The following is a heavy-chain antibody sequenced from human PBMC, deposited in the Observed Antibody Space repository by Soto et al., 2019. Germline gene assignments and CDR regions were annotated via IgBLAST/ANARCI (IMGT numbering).Heavy chain of an antibody. V-gene: IGHV4-30-2*01. CDR1: GGSISSGGYS. J-gene: IGHJ5*02. CDR2: IYHSGST. Sequence: SETLSLTCAVSGGSISSGGYSWSWIRQPPGKGLEWIGYIYHSGSTYYNTSLKNQVTISVDRSKNQFSLKLSSVTAADTAVYYCARVDYYGSGSYHWFDPWGQGTLVTVSS. CDR3: ARVDYYGSGSYHWFDP. D-gene: IGHD3-10*01.